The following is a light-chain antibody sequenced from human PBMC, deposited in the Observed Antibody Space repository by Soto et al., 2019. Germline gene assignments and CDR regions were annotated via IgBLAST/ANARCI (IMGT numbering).Light chain of an antibody. CDR3: QQYETFSGT. V-gene: IGKV1D-16*01. Sequence: DIQMTKSPASLSAVVGDRVTITCRASRGIGDRLAWFQQKPGKAPQFLIQAASNLQSGVPSRFSGSGSGTEFILSINSLQPDDFATYYCQQYETFSGTFGPGTKV. CDR1: RGIGDR. J-gene: IGKJ1*01. CDR2: AAS.